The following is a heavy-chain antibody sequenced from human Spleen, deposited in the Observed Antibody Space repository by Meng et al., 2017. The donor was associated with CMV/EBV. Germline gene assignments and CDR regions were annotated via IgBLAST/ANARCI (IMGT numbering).Heavy chain of an antibody. CDR1: GGTFSSYA. J-gene: IGHJ5*02. CDR3: ARDGYCSSTSCFSWFDP. D-gene: IGHD2-2*03. Sequence: ASVKVSCKASGGTFSSYAISWVRQAPGQGLEWMGIINPSGGSTSYAQKFQGRVTMTRDTSTSTVYMELSSLRSEDTAVYYCARDGYCSSTSCFSWFDPWGQGTLVTVSS. V-gene: IGHV1-46*01. CDR2: INPSGGST.